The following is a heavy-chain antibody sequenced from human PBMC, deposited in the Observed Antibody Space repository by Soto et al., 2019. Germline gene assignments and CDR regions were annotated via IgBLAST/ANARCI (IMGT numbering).Heavy chain of an antibody. D-gene: IGHD1-26*01. CDR3: AKSGPTNSFDY. V-gene: IGHV3-23*01. J-gene: IGHJ4*02. CDR2: VSGGGRFT. CDR1: GFTFSTYA. Sequence: GGSLRLSCAAYGFTFSTYAMNWVRQAPGKGLEWVSTVSGGGRFTYYADSVKGRFTISRDDSKKMVFLQMNSLRAEDTAVYYCAKSGPTNSFDYWGRGSLVTLSS.